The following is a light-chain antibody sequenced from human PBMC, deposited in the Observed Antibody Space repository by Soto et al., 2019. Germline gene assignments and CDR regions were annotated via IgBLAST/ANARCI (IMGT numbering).Light chain of an antibody. J-gene: IGKJ1*01. CDR1: QSVNSNY. V-gene: IGKV3-20*01. Sequence: DIVLTQSPGTLSLSPGERATLSCRASQSVNSNYLAWYQQKPGQAPRRLIYGASSRATGIPDRFSGRGFGTDFTLTISRLEPEDFAVYYCQHSGDFRWTFGQGTKVDIK. CDR3: QHSGDFRWT. CDR2: GAS.